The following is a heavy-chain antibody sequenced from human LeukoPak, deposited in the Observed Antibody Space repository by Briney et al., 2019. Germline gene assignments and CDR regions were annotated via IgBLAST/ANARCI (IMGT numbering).Heavy chain of an antibody. Sequence: ASVKVSCKASGGTFSSYAISWVRQAPGQGLEWMGGIIPIFGTANYAQKFQGRVTITADESTSTAYMELSSLRSEDTAVYYSARGPACGGDCYFFDYWGQGTLVTVSS. CDR2: IIPIFGTA. V-gene: IGHV1-69*01. CDR3: ARGPACGGDCYFFDY. J-gene: IGHJ4*02. D-gene: IGHD2-21*02. CDR1: GGTFSSYA.